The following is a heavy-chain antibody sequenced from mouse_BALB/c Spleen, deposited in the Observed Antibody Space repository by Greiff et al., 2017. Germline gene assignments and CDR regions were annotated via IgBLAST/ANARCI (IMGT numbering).Heavy chain of an antibody. CDR3: ARSTYGKVYFDV. D-gene: IGHD2-1*01. CDR2: ISYSGST. Sequence: VQLQQSGPGLVKPSQSLSLTCTVTGYSITSDYAWNWIRQFPGNKLEWMGYISYSGSTSYNPSLKSRISITRDTSKNQFFLQLNSVTTEDTATYYCARSTYGKVYFDVWGAGTTVTVSS. V-gene: IGHV3-2*02. J-gene: IGHJ1*01. CDR1: GYSITSDYA.